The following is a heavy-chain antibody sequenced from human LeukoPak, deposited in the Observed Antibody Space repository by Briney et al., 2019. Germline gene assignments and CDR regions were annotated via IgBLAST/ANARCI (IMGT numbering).Heavy chain of an antibody. CDR1: VGSISSGGYY. V-gene: IGHV4-31*03. D-gene: IGHD3-16*01. CDR2: IYYSGST. Sequence: SETLSLTCTVSVGSISSGGYYWSWIRQHPGKGLEWIGYIYYSGSTYYNPSLKSRVTISVDTSKNQFSLKLSSVTAADTAVYYCARDVGLTRKRDYYMDVWGKGTTVTVSS. CDR3: ARDVGLTRKRDYYMDV. J-gene: IGHJ6*03.